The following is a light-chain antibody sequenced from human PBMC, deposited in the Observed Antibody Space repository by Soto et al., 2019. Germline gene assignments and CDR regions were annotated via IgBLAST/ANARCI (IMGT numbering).Light chain of an antibody. CDR3: CSYAGTYTFV. CDR1: SSDVGNYDS. Sequence: QSALTQPPSASGSPGQSVTISCTGTSSDVGNYDSVSWYQHHPGKAPQAVIYEVNKRPSGVPDRFSGSKSGNTASLTVSGLQADDEADYYCCSYAGTYTFVFGGGTKLTVL. J-gene: IGLJ3*02. V-gene: IGLV2-8*01. CDR2: EVN.